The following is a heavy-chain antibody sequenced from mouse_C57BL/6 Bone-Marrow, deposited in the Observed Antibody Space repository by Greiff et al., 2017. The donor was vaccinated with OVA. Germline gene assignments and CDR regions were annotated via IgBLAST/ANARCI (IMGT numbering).Heavy chain of an antibody. CDR2: IHPNSGST. V-gene: IGHV1-64*01. CDR1: GYTFTSYW. J-gene: IGHJ2*01. Sequence: QVQLKQPGAELVKPGASVKLSCKASGYTFTSYWMHWVKQRPGQGLEWIGMIHPNSGSTNYNEKFKSKATLTVDKSSSTAYMQLSSLTSEDSAVYYCAVSITTVVATDYWGQGTTLTVSS. CDR3: AVSITTVVATDY. D-gene: IGHD1-1*01.